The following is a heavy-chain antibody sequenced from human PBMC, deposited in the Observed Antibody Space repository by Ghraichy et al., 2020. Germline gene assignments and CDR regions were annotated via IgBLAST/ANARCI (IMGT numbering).Heavy chain of an antibody. J-gene: IGHJ4*02. Sequence: GESLNISCEASGFTFSGAWMTWVRQAPGKGLEWVGRVKGQTDGGTTEYAVPLKGRFTISRDDSKKTTYLQMNSLKTEDTAVYYCTQTFREDYSADWGQGTLVTVSS. D-gene: IGHD3-10*01. CDR3: TQTFREDYSAD. CDR1: GFTFSGAW. CDR2: VKGQTDGGTT. V-gene: IGHV3-15*01.